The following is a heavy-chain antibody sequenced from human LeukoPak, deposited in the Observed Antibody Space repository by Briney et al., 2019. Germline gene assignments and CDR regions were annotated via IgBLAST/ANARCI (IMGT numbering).Heavy chain of an antibody. Sequence: GGSLRLSCAASGFTFSSYEMNWVRQAPGKGLEWVSSISSSSSYIYYADSVKGRFTISRDNAKNSLYLQMNSLRAEDTAVYYCARWLAGYLDYWGQGTLVTVSS. CDR1: GFTFSSYE. J-gene: IGHJ4*02. CDR2: ISSSSSYI. D-gene: IGHD6-19*01. V-gene: IGHV3-21*01. CDR3: ARWLAGYLDY.